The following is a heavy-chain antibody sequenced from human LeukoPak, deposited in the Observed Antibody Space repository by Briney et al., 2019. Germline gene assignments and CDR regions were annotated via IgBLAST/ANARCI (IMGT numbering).Heavy chain of an antibody. CDR3: AGSMTSMFAFLASDY. V-gene: IGHV3-30-3*01. CDR2: MSHDGSNT. D-gene: IGHD3-10*02. CDR1: GFTFSSYA. Sequence: PGGSLRLSCAASGFTFSSYAMHWVRQAPGKGLDWVAVMSHDGSNTFYADSVKGRFTISRDNSKDTMYLLMNNLRAEDTALYYCAGSMTSMFAFLASDYWGQGTLVTVSS. J-gene: IGHJ4*02.